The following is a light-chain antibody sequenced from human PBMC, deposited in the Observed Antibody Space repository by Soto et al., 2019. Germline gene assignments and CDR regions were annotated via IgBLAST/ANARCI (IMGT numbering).Light chain of an antibody. J-gene: IGKJ3*01. Sequence: ELVLTQSPGTLSLSPGEPAILSCRASQSVSSSYLAWYQQKPGQAPRLLIYGGSSRATGIPDRFSGGGCGTDFPLTISRLEPEDFAEYVCQQYADSPPYFGPGTTVHSK. CDR3: QQYADSPPY. CDR1: QSVSSSY. V-gene: IGKV3-20*01. CDR2: GGS.